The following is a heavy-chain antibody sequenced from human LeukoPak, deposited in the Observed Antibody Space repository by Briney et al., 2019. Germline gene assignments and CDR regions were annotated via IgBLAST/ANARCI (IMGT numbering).Heavy chain of an antibody. CDR2: IKQDGSEK. Sequence: GGSLRLSCAASGFTFSSYWMSWVRQAPGKGLEWVANIKQDGSEKYYVDSVKGRFTISRDNAKNSLYLQMNSLRAEDTAVYYCARDLAYGTMIVVVIGPPDYWGQGTLVTVSS. D-gene: IGHD3-22*01. V-gene: IGHV3-7*01. CDR3: ARDLAYGTMIVVVIGPPDY. CDR1: GFTFSSYW. J-gene: IGHJ4*02.